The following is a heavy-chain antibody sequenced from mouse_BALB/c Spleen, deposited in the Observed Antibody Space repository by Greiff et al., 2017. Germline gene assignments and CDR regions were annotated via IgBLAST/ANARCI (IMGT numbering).Heavy chain of an antibody. CDR1: GFTFSSYA. CDR3: ARDDYEGYYAMDY. CDR2: ISSGGST. D-gene: IGHD2-4*01. Sequence: LQQSGGGLVKPGGSLKLSCAASGFTFSSYAMSWVRQTPEKRLEWVASISSGGSTYYPDSVKGRFTISRDNARNILYLQMSSLRSEDTAMYYCARDDYEGYYAMDYWGQGTSVTVSS. V-gene: IGHV5-6-5*01. J-gene: IGHJ4*01.